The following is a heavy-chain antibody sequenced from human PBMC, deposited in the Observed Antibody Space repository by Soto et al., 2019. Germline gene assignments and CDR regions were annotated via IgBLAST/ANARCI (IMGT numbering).Heavy chain of an antibody. V-gene: IGHV3-15*01. CDR1: DFPFSGGW. CDR2: IKSKADGGTA. J-gene: IGHJ4*02. Sequence: QLVESGGGLVKPGGSLTISCTTSDFPFSGGWMSWVRRPPGKGLEWVGRIKSKADGGTAEYAGPVKGRFTISRDDSQDTMYLQMNSLRNEDTGVYYCTTDVTGMSRGDYWGQGTPVTVSS. CDR3: TTDVTGMSRGDY. D-gene: IGHD3-10*01.